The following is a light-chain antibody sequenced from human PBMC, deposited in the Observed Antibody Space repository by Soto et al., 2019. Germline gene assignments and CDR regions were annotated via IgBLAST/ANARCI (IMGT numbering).Light chain of an antibody. V-gene: IGLV4-69*01. CDR1: SGHRTYA. CDR2: LNSDGSH. J-gene: IGLJ3*02. Sequence: QSVLTQSPSASASLGASVKLTCTLSSGHRTYAIAWHQQQPEKGPRYLMKLNSDGSHSKGDGIPDRFSGSSSGAERYLTISSLQSEDEADYYCQTWGTGIHWVFGGGNQLTVL. CDR3: QTWGTGIHWV.